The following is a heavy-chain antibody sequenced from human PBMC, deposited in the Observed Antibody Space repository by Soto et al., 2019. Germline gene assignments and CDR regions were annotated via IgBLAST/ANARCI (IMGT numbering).Heavy chain of an antibody. CDR1: GGAVSGVF. CDR2: VNHNGRN. J-gene: IGHJ3*01. Sequence: QLHQQQWGAGLLKPSETLAPTCSVSGGAVSGVFWNWNRLYPGQGLERHGKVNHNGRNNYNPSRRCRVTISIDMSKNQISLTLMSVTAADTAVYYCERVGSIDWQVAVDFWGQGTIVTVSS. V-gene: IGHV4-34*01. CDR3: ERVGSIDWQVAVDF. D-gene: IGHD3-9*01.